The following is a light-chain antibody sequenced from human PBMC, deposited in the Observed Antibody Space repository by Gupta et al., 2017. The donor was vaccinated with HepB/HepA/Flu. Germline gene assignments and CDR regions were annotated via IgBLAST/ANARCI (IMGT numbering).Light chain of an antibody. J-gene: IGLJ2*01. V-gene: IGLV2-8*01. CDR3: SSYAGSNNVF. Sequence: QSALTHPLSPSGAPVHSVTISSTVTSSDVGGYNFVSWFQQHPGKVPKLMIYEVNNRPSGVPDRFSGSKSGNTASLTVSGLQTEDEADYYCSSYAGSNNVFFGGGTKLTVL. CDR1: SSDVGGYNF. CDR2: EVN.